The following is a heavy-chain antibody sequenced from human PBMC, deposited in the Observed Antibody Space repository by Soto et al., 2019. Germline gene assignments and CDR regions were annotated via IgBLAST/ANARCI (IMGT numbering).Heavy chain of an antibody. D-gene: IGHD3-22*01. Sequence: QVQLQESGPGLVEPSQTLSLTCTVSGGSISSGDYYWSWIRQPPWKGLEWIGYIYYSGSTYYNPSLKSRVTISLDTSKNQFSLKLSSVTAADTAVYYCARVLTYYYDSSGSNWFDPWGQGTLVTVSS. CDR2: IYYSGST. J-gene: IGHJ5*02. CDR3: ARVLTYYYDSSGSNWFDP. CDR1: GGSISSGDYY. V-gene: IGHV4-30-4*01.